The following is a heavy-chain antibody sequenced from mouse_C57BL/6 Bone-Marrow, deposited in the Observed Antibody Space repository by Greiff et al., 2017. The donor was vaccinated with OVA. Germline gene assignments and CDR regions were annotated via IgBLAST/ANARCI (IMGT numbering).Heavy chain of an antibody. CDR1: GYTFTSYW. Sequence: QVHVKQPGAELVKPGASVKLSCKASGYTFTSYWMHWVKQRPGQGLEWIGMIHPNSGSTNYNEKFKSKATLTVDKSSSTAYMQLSSLTSEDSAVYYCARGSSSGRGDYWGQGTSVTVSS. J-gene: IGHJ4*01. D-gene: IGHD3-2*02. CDR3: ARGSSSGRGDY. V-gene: IGHV1-64*01. CDR2: IHPNSGST.